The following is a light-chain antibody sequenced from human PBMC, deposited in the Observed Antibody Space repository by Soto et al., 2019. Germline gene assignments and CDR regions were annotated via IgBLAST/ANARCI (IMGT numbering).Light chain of an antibody. CDR1: QSVRSD. J-gene: IGKJ4*01. CDR3: QQYNNWPPLT. V-gene: IGKV3-15*01. Sequence: IVLTQSPATLSVSPGERATLSCRARQSVRSDLAWYQQKPGQTPRLLIYGASSRATGVPARFSGSGSGTEFTLTISSLQSEDSAVYYCQQYNNWPPLTFGGGTKVEIK. CDR2: GAS.